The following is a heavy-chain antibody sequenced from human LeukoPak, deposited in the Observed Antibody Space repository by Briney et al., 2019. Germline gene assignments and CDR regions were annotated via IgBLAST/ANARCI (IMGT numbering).Heavy chain of an antibody. V-gene: IGHV3-21*01. CDR2: ISSSSSYI. CDR1: GFTFSSYS. CDR3: ASGEMGVFDY. J-gene: IGHJ4*02. D-gene: IGHD5-24*01. Sequence: GGSLRLSCAASGFTFSSYSMNWVRQAPGKGLEWVSSISSSSSYIYYADSVEGRFTISRDNAKNSLYLQMNSLRAEDTAVYYCASGEMGVFDYWGQGTLVTVSS.